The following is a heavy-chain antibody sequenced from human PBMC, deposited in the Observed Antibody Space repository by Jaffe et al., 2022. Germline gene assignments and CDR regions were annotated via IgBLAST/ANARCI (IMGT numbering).Heavy chain of an antibody. CDR3: ARDFYCSGGSCLNTFDI. J-gene: IGHJ3*02. Sequence: QVQLVQSGAEVKKPGASVKVSCKASGYTFTSYGISWVRQAPGQGLEWMGWISAYNGNTNYGQKVQGRVTMTRDTSTSTVYMELRSLRSDDTAVYYCARDFYCSGGSCLNTFDIWGQGTMVTVSS. CDR1: GYTFTSYG. CDR2: ISAYNGNT. V-gene: IGHV1-18*01. D-gene: IGHD2-15*01.